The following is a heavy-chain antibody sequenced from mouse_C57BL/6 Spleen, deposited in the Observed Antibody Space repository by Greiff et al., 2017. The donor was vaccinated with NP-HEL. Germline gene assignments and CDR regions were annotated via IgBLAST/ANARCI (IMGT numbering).Heavy chain of an antibody. CDR3: TRGVEGLYYFDY. Sequence: EVKLVESGEGLVKPGGSLKLSCAASGFTFSSYAMSWVRQTPEKRLEWVAYISSGGDYIYYADTVKGRFTISRDNARNTLYLQMSSLKSEDTAMYYCTRGVEGLYYFDYWGQGTTLTVSS. V-gene: IGHV5-9-1*02. CDR1: GFTFSSYA. CDR2: ISSGGDYI. J-gene: IGHJ2*01.